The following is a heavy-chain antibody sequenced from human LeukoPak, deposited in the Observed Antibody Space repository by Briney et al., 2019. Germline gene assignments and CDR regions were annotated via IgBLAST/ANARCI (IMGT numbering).Heavy chain of an antibody. D-gene: IGHD6-13*01. CDR2: IYYSGST. J-gene: IGHJ4*02. CDR3: ARESIAAAGLFDC. CDR1: GGSISSGGYY. V-gene: IGHV4-31*03. Sequence: TLSLTCTVSGGSISSGGYYWSWIRQHPGKGLEWIGYIYYSGSTYYNPSLKSRVTISVDTSKNQFSLKLSSVTAADTAVYYCARESIAAAGLFDCWGQGTLVTVSS.